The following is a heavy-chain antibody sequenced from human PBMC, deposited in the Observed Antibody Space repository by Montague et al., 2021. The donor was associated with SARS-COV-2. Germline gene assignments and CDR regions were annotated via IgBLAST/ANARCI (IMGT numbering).Heavy chain of an antibody. D-gene: IGHD3-10*01. Sequence: SETLSLTCAVHGGSLSGYSWSWIRQPPEKGLEWIGEINHSANTKYNPSLKSPVTISIDTSKNQFSLKMTSVTAADTATYYCASGIYPSGSYYNRYYYGLNIWGPGTTVIVSS. CDR2: INHSANT. CDR3: ASGIYPSGSYYNRYYYGLNI. CDR1: GGSLSGYS. V-gene: IGHV4-34*01. J-gene: IGHJ6*02.